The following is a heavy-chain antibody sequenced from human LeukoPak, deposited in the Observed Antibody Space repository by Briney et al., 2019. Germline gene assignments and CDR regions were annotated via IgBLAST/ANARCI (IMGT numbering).Heavy chain of an antibody. CDR3: ARGAEVLLWFGETIHTSHYYGMDV. CDR2: IYTSGST. Sequence: PSQTLSLTCTVSGGSISSYYWSWIRQPAGKGLEWIGRIYTSGSTNYNPSLKSRVTMSVDTSKNQFSLKLSSVTAADTAVYYCARGAEVLLWFGETIHTSHYYGMDVWGQGTTVTVSS. J-gene: IGHJ6*02. D-gene: IGHD3-10*01. CDR1: GGSISSYY. V-gene: IGHV4-4*07.